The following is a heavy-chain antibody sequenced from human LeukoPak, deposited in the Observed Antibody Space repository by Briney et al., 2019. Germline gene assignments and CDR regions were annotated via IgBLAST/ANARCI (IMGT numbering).Heavy chain of an antibody. J-gene: IGHJ2*01. CDR3: ARSIGLTGGGVDV. V-gene: IGHV3-11*01. Sequence: GGSLRLSCAASGFTFSDYNMNWVRQAPGKGLEWVSYITNGGSTIHHADSVKGRFTISRDNAKKALYLQMNSLRAEDTAVYYCARSIGLTGGGVDVWGRGALVTVSS. CDR1: GFTFSDYN. D-gene: IGHD2-8*02. CDR2: ITNGGSTI.